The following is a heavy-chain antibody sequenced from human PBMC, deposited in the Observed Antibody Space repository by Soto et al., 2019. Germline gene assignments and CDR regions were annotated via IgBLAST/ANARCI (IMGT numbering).Heavy chain of an antibody. D-gene: IGHD2-15*01. J-gene: IGHJ3*02. Sequence: QVQLVQSGAEVKKPGASVKVSCKASGYTFTSYGISWVRQAPGQGLEWMGWISAYNGNTNYAQKLQGRVTMTTDTSRSTAYTELRSLTSDGTAVYYCARTSMVVVEGRNAFDICGQGTMVTVSS. CDR1: GYTFTSYG. CDR2: ISAYNGNT. V-gene: IGHV1-18*04. CDR3: ARTSMVVVEGRNAFDI.